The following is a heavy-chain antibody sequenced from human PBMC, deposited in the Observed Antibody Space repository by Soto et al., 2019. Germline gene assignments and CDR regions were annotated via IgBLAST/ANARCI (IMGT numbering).Heavy chain of an antibody. CDR2: IDPGDSYT. V-gene: IGHV5-10-1*01. J-gene: IGHJ6*01. D-gene: IGHD5-18*01. CDR3: ASVDKAMVTYCYRMEV. Sequence: GESLKISCKGSGYSFTSYWISWVRQMAGKGLEWMGRIDPGDSYTNYSPSFQGHVTISADKSISTAYMQWSSLKASDTAMYYCASVDKAMVTYCYRMEVWAQGTTVTVSS. CDR1: GYSFTSYW.